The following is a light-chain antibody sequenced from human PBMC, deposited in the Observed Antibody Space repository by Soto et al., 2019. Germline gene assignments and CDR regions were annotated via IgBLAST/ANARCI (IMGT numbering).Light chain of an antibody. Sequence: EIVLTQSPATLSLSPGERATLSCRASQSVSSYLAWYQQKPGQAPRLLIYDASNRATGIPARFSGSGSGTDFTLTISSLEPEDFAVYYFQHFTFGPGTKVDIK. V-gene: IGKV3-11*01. CDR3: QHFT. CDR1: QSVSSY. CDR2: DAS. J-gene: IGKJ3*01.